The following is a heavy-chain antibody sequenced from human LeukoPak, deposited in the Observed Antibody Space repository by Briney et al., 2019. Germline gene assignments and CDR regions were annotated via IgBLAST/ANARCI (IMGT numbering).Heavy chain of an antibody. CDR1: GGSISSYY. CDR2: IYYSGST. V-gene: IGHV4-59*01. CDR3: ARGGYYGLGTDFRFDP. J-gene: IGHJ5*02. D-gene: IGHD3-10*01. Sequence: PSETLSLTCTVSGGSISSYYWSWMRQPPGKGLEWIGYIYYSGSTNYKPSLKSRVTISVDTSKNQFSLKLSSVTAADTAVYYCARGGYYGLGTDFRFDPWGQGTLVTVSS.